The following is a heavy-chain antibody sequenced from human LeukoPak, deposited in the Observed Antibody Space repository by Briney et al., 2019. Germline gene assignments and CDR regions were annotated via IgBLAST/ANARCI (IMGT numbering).Heavy chain of an antibody. V-gene: IGHV4-34*01. CDR1: GGSFSGYY. CDR3: ARTHTVTTSCLDY. D-gene: IGHD4-17*01. J-gene: IGHJ4*02. CDR2: INHSGST. Sequence: SETLSLTCAVYGGSFSGYYWSWIRQPPGKGLEWIGEINHSGSTNYSPSLKSRVTISVDTSKNQFSLKLNSVTAADTAVYYCARTHTVTTSCLDYWGPGTVDPVSS.